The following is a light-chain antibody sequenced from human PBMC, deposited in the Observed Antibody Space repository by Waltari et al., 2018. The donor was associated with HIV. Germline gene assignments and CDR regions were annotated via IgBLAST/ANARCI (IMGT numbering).Light chain of an antibody. CDR1: GSDLYKD. CDR3: TSYLSSATPE. Sequence: QSALAQPASVSGSPGQTISISCTGVGSDLYKDVSWYQHRPGKVPKVIIYEVTKPPSWVSPRFSGSNSGNTASLTISGLQSEDEADYFCTSYLSSATPEFGGGTRLTVL. V-gene: IGLV2-14*01. J-gene: IGLJ3*02. CDR2: EVT.